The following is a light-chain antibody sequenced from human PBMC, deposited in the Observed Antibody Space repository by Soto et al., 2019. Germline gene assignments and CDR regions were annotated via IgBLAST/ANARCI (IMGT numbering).Light chain of an antibody. CDR3: QQYNNWPPWT. CDR2: GAS. V-gene: IGKV3-15*01. Sequence: EIVMTQSPATLSVSPGQRATLSCRASQGVSTNLAWYQQKPGQAPRLLIHGASTRATGIPARFSGSGSETEFTLTISSLQSEDFAVYYCQQYNNWPPWTFGQGTKVDIK. CDR1: QGVSTN. J-gene: IGKJ1*01.